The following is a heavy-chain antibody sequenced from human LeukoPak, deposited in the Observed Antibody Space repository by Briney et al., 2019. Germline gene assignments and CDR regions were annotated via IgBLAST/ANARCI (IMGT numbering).Heavy chain of an antibody. D-gene: IGHD2-15*01. J-gene: IGHJ3*02. V-gene: IGHV4-30-2*01. CDR2: IYHSGST. CDR3: ARAGVVVAATPDAFDI. CDR1: GGSISSGGYS. Sequence: SETLSLTCAVSGGSISSGGYSWSWIRQPPGKGLEWIGYIYHSGSTNYNPSLKSRVTISVDTSKNQFSLKLSSVTAADTAVYYCARAGVVVAATPDAFDIWGQGTMVTVSS.